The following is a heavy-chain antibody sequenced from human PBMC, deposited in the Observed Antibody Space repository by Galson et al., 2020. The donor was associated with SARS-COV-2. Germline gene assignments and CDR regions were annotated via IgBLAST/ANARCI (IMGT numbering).Heavy chain of an antibody. V-gene: IGHV3-30*04. CDR3: VRETDDYTSSWYDS. Sequence: GGSLRLSCRASGFTFSSSAMHWVRQAPGKGLEWVAIISYDGTKRYNLDSVKGRFTISRDNSKNTLYLQMDSLTTEDTAVYYCVRETDDYTSSWYDSWGQGTLVTVSS. CDR1: GFTFSSSA. D-gene: IGHD6-13*01. J-gene: IGHJ5*01. CDR2: ISYDGTKR.